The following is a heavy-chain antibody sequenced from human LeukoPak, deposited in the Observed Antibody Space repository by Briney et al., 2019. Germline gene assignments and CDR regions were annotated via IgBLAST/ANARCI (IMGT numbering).Heavy chain of an antibody. J-gene: IGHJ3*02. CDR2: ISYSGST. D-gene: IGHD1-20*01. CDR3: ARYNSLNAFDI. V-gene: IGHV4-59*08. CDR1: GGSITSYY. Sequence: SETLSLTCTVSGGSITSYYWSWIRQPPGKGLEWIGYISYSGSTNYNPSLKSRVTISVDTSKNQFSLRLSSVTAADTAVYYCARYNSLNAFDIWGQGTMVTVSS.